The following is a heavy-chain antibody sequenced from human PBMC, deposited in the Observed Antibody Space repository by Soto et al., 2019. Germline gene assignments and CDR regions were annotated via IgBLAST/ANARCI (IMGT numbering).Heavy chain of an antibody. Sequence: PSETLSLTCTVSGGSISSSSYYWGWIRQPPGKGLEWIGSIYYSGSTYYNPSLKSRVTISVGTSKNQFSLKLSSVTAADTAVYYCARLWGYCSSTSCPYYYYGMDVWGQGTTVTVSS. CDR2: IYYSGST. CDR3: ARLWGYCSSTSCPYYYYGMDV. CDR1: GGSISSSSYY. D-gene: IGHD2-2*01. V-gene: IGHV4-39*01. J-gene: IGHJ6*02.